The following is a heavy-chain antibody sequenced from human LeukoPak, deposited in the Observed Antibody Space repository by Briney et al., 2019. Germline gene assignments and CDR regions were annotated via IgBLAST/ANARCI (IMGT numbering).Heavy chain of an antibody. CDR1: GYSINNGYQ. V-gene: IGHV4-38-2*02. CDR2: IYHNGGA. Sequence: PSETLSLTCAVSGYSINNGYQWAWIRQSPGRGLEWIGSIYHNGGAPYNPSLRSRVVISVDTSNNQFSLRLSSVTVADTAVYYYARDPRWLTPDCTSTSCYENYFDPWGRGTLVTVSS. D-gene: IGHD2-2*01. CDR3: ARDPRWLTPDCTSTSCYENYFDP. J-gene: IGHJ5*02.